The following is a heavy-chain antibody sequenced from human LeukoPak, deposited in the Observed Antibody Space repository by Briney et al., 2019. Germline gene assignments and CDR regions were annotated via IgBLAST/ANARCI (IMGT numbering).Heavy chain of an antibody. CDR2: TSDGSST. V-gene: IGHV3-74*01. Sequence: GGSLRLSCEASGFTFSDYRMHWVRQAPGKGLVWVSHTSDGSSTSYADSVKGRFTISRDNAKNTLYLQMNSLRAEDTAVYYCARVMYYYDSSGYYHYWYFDLWGRGTLVTVSS. J-gene: IGHJ2*01. D-gene: IGHD3-22*01. CDR1: GFTFSDYR. CDR3: ARVMYYYDSSGYYHYWYFDL.